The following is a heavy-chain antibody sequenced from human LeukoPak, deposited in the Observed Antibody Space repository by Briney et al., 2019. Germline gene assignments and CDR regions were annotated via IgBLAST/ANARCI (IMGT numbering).Heavy chain of an antibody. V-gene: IGHV1-2*02. D-gene: IGHD5-18*01. CDR3: ARDIALDTAMVFDY. CDR1: GYTFTGYY. CDR2: INPNSGGT. J-gene: IGHJ4*02. Sequence: ASVKVSCKASGYTFTGYYMHWVRQARGQGLEWMGWINPNSGGTNYAQKFQGRVTMTRDTSISTAYMELSRLRSDDTAVYYCARDIALDTAMVFDYWGQGTLVTVSS.